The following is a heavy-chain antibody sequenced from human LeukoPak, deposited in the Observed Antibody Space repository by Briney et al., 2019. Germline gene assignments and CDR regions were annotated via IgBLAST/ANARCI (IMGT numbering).Heavy chain of an antibody. J-gene: IGHJ6*03. D-gene: IGHD5-12*01. CDR1: GFTFSSYS. V-gene: IGHV3-48*01. CDR3: ARGRSGYTFQYYYYYMDV. CDR2: ISSSSSTI. Sequence: PSGGSLRLSCAASGFTFSSYSMNWVRQAPGKGLEWVSYISSSSSTIYYADSVKGRFTISRDNAKNSLYLQMNSLRAEDTAVYYCARGRSGYTFQYYYYYMDVWGKGTTVTISS.